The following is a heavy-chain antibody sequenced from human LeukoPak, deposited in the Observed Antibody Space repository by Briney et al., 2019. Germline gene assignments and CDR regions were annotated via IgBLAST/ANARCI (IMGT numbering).Heavy chain of an antibody. CDR2: FDPEDGET. CDR3: ARNIAVAGTYYYYYYMDV. Sequence: ASVKVSCKVSGYTLTELSMHWVRQAPGKGLEWMGGFDPEDGETIYAQKFQGRVTMTTDTSTSTAYMELRSLRSDDTAVYYCARNIAVAGTYYYYYYMDVWGKGTTVTVSS. J-gene: IGHJ6*03. V-gene: IGHV1-24*01. D-gene: IGHD6-19*01. CDR1: GYTLTELS.